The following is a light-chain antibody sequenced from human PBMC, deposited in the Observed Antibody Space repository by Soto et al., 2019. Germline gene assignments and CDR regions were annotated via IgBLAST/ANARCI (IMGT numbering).Light chain of an antibody. CDR2: GAS. J-gene: IGKJ1*01. CDR1: QSVSNNY. Sequence: LVQSPGTLAQSTGEKASRSCSFSQSVSNNYLAWYQQKPGQAPRLLIYGASKRATGIPDRFSGIVTETEVNVTVIRLRPADLAPFSCPQYNDWALTFREGTKVDIK. CDR3: PQYNDWALT. V-gene: IGKV3-20*01.